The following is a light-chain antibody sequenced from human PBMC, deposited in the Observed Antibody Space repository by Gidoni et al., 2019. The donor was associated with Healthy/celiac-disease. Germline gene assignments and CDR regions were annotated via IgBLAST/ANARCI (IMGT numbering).Light chain of an antibody. CDR2: KDR. J-gene: IGLJ3*02. CDR1: ALPKQY. Sequence: SYELPQPPSVSVSPGQTARIACSGDALPKQYAYWYQQKPGQAPVLVIYKDRERPSGIPERFSGSSSGTTGTLTISGVQAEDEADYYCQSADSSGTWVFGGGTKLTVL. CDR3: QSADSSGTWV. V-gene: IGLV3-25*02.